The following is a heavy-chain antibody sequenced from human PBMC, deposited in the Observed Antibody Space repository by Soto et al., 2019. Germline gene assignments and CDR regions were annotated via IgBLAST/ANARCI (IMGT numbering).Heavy chain of an antibody. V-gene: IGHV3-33*01. D-gene: IGHD4-17*01. J-gene: IGHJ6*03. Sequence: QVQLVESGGGVVQPGRSLRLSCAASGFTFSSYGMHWVRQAPGPGLEWVAVVWYDGSNKYYADSVKGRFTISRDNSKNTLYLQMNSLRAEDTAVYYCARDDLAYGDYGGYYYMDVWGKGTTVTVSS. CDR1: GFTFSSYG. CDR2: VWYDGSNK. CDR3: ARDDLAYGDYGGYYYMDV.